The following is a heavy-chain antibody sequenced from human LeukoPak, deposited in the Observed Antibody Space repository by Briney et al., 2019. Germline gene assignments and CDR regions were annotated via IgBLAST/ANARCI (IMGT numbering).Heavy chain of an antibody. CDR3: AKVLGYYDSSGYSRGVAEYFQH. Sequence: SGGSLRLSCAASGFTFSSYAMSWVRQAPGKGLEWVSAISGSGGSTYYADSVKGRFTISRDNSKNTLYLQMNSLRAEDTAVYYCAKVLGYYDSSGYSRGVAEYFQHWGQGTLVTVSS. CDR1: GFTFSSYA. CDR2: ISGSGGST. V-gene: IGHV3-23*01. J-gene: IGHJ1*01. D-gene: IGHD3-22*01.